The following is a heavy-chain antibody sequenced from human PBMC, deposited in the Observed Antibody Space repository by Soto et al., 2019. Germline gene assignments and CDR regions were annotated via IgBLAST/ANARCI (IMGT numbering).Heavy chain of an antibody. CDR2: IGPVFEET. CDR1: RDSYKHIA. J-gene: IGHJ5*01. Sequence: SVHVTCKPCRDSYKHIAIDWMRQAPGQGQEWLGGIGPVFEETNNEKKDQGGVTNTAEKATTVGYMKLKSLTSDDTAFKYCAREGLICIDVGFIVRKTASRFESWGQGTRVTVSS. CDR3: AREGLICIDVGFIVRKTASRFES. D-gene: IGHD3-10*01. V-gene: IGHV1-69*06.